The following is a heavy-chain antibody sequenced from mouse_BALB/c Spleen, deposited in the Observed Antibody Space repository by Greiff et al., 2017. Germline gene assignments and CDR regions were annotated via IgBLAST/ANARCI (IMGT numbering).Heavy chain of an antibody. CDR2: IWAGGST. CDR3: ARESYYYGSSSFAY. Sequence: QVQLQQSGPGLVAPSQSLSITCTVSGFSLTSYGVHWVRQPPGKGLEWLGVIWAGGSTNYNSALMSRLSISKDNSKSQVFLKMNSLQTDDTAMYYCARESYYYGSSSFAYWGQGTLVTVSA. D-gene: IGHD1-1*01. CDR1: GFSLTSYG. J-gene: IGHJ3*01. V-gene: IGHV2-9*02.